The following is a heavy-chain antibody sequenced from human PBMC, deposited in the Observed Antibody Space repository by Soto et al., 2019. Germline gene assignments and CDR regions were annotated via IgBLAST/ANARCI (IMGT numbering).Heavy chain of an antibody. Sequence: QEQLVQSGAEVKKPGASVKVSCKTSGYTFTDYDINWVRQATGQGLEWIGWMNPNSGETGYAQKLQGRVTMTRSASLSPAYLELSSLRSEDTAVYYCARVAVAARPRWYNWFDPWGQGTLVTVSS. V-gene: IGHV1-8*01. D-gene: IGHD2-15*01. J-gene: IGHJ5*02. CDR1: GYTFTDYD. CDR3: ARVAVAARPRWYNWFDP. CDR2: MNPNSGET.